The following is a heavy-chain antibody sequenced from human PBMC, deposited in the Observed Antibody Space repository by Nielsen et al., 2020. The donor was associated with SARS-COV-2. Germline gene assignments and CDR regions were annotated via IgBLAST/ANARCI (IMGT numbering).Heavy chain of an antibody. D-gene: IGHD1-26*01. CDR3: ARSGPRRNNAFDI. CDR1: GGSISGENYF. CDR2: IYYSGTT. Sequence: SETLSLTCTVSGGSISGENYFWTWIRQHPGKGLEWIASIYYSGTTYYNPSLKSRVAISIDTSKNQFSLKVTSVTAADTAVYYCARSGPRRNNAFDIWGQGSMVTVSS. J-gene: IGHJ3*02. V-gene: IGHV4-39*01.